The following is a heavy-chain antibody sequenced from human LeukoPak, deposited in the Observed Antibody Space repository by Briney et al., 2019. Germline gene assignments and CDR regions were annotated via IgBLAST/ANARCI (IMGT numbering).Heavy chain of an antibody. J-gene: IGHJ6*02. CDR2: ISGSSRHI. CDR3: ARAGIVGATTDYYYGMDV. D-gene: IGHD1-26*01. CDR1: GFTFSNYF. V-gene: IGHV3-21*01. Sequence: PGGSLRLSCAASGFTFSNYFMNWVRQAPGKGLEYVSSISGSSRHIYYADSVKGRFTISRDNSKNTLYLQMNSLRAEDTAVYYCARAGIVGATTDYYYGMDVWGQGTTVTVSS.